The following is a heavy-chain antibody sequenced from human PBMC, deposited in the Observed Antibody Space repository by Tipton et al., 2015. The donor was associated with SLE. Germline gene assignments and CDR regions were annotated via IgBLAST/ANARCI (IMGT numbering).Heavy chain of an antibody. J-gene: IGHJ4*02. CDR1: GGSFSGYY. Sequence: TLSLTCAVYGGSFSGYYWSWIRQPPGKGLEWIGEIKHSGSTNYNPSLKSRVTISVDTSKNQFSLKLSSVTAADTAVYYCARDLTGLGFDYWGQGTLVTVSS. D-gene: IGHD1-20*01. CDR3: ARDLTGLGFDY. CDR2: IKHSGST. V-gene: IGHV4-34*01.